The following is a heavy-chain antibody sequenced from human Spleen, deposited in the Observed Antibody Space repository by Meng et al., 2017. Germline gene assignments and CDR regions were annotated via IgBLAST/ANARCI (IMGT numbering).Heavy chain of an antibody. J-gene: IGHJ4*02. CDR2: IYTRGGT. V-gene: IGHV4-61*02. D-gene: IGHD4-17*01. CDR3: ARMYGDYVRDY. Sequence: SETLSLTCTITGDSISSGNYYWNWIRQPAGKGLEWIGRIYTRGGTNYNPSLKSRVTILVDRSKNQFSLKLSSVTAADTAVYYCARMYGDYVRDYWGQGTLVTVSS. CDR1: GDSISSGNYY.